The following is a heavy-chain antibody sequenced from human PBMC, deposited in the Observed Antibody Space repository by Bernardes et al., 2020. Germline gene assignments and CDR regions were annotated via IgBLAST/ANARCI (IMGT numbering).Heavy chain of an antibody. CDR3: VRDGYNGYDRHSLDI. CDR2: VSYDGTNS. V-gene: IGHV3-33*01. CDR1: GYTFSCCG. D-gene: IGHD5-12*01. Sequence: GGSLRLSCAASGYTFSCCGIHWVRQAPGKGLEWVAVVSYDGTNSNYADSVKGRFTISRDNSKYTLSLHMNSLRAEDTAIYYCVRDGYNGYDRHSLDIWSQGTMVTVSS. J-gene: IGHJ3*02.